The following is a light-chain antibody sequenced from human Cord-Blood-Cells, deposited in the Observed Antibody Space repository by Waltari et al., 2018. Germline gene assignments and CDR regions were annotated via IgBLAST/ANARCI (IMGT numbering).Light chain of an antibody. J-gene: IGKJ1*01. CDR1: QSISSW. CDR3: QQYNSYWT. V-gene: IGKV1-5*03. CDR2: KAS. Sequence: DIQMTQSPSTLSAYVGDRVTSTCRASQSISSWLAWYQQKPGKAPKLLIYKASSLESGVPSRFSGSGSGTEFTLTISSLQPYDFATYYCQQYNSYWTFGQGTKGEIK.